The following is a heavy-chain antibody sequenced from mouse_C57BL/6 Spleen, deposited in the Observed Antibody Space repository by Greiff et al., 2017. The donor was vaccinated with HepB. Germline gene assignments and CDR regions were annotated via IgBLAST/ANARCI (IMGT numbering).Heavy chain of an antibody. CDR2: ISDGGSYT. CDR1: GFTFSSYA. Sequence: EVQRVESGGGLVKPGGSLKLSCAASGFTFSSYAMSWVRQTPEKRLEWVATISDGGSYTYYPDNVKGRFTISRDNAKNNLYLQMSHLKSEDTAMYYCARSYYGSSYGAMDYWGQGTSVTVSS. D-gene: IGHD1-1*01. J-gene: IGHJ4*01. CDR3: ARSYYGSSYGAMDY. V-gene: IGHV5-4*01.